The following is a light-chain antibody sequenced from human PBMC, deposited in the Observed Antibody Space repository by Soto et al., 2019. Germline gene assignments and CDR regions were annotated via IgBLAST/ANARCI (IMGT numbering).Light chain of an antibody. CDR2: DVS. V-gene: IGLV2-11*01. Sequence: QSALTQPRSVSGSPGQSVTISCTGTSSDVGGYNYASWYQQHPGKAPKLMIYDVSRRPSGVPDRFSGSKSGNTASLTISGLQAEDEADYYCQSYDSILSGVVFGGGTKLTVL. CDR1: SSDVGGYNY. J-gene: IGLJ2*01. CDR3: QSYDSILSGVV.